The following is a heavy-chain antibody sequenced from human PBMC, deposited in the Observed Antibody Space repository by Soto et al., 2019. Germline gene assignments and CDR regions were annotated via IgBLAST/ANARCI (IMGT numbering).Heavy chain of an antibody. CDR3: ASREAPEGGQWLHFDY. V-gene: IGHV4-34*01. Sequence: PPGTLSLTSAIHCLSFLCYDWSWIRQPPGKGLEWIGEINHSGSTNYNPSLKSRVTISVDTSKNQFSLKLSSVTAADTAVYYWASREAPEGGQWLHFDYWGKG. J-gene: IGHJ4*02. D-gene: IGHD6-19*01. CDR2: INHSGST. CDR1: CLSFLCYD.